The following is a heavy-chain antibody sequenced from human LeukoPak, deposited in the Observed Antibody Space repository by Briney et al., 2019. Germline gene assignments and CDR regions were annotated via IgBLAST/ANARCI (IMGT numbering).Heavy chain of an antibody. CDR3: ARDGPRSGESSYDY. V-gene: IGHV3-7*05. CDR1: GFTFSTFW. Sequence: GGSLRLSCAASGFTFSTFWMTWVRQAPGKGLGWLANIKEDGSETYYVDSVKGRFTISRDNAKSSLYLQMTTLRFEDTAVYYCARDGPRSGESSYDYWGQGTLVTVSS. CDR2: IKEDGSET. D-gene: IGHD2-15*01. J-gene: IGHJ4*02.